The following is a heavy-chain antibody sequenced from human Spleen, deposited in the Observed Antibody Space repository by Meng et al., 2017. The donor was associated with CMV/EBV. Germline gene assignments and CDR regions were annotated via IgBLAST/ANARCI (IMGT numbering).Heavy chain of an antibody. CDR3: ARLLEWPSPLFDT. D-gene: IGHD3-3*01. V-gene: IGHV1-2*02. Sequence: KAPGYTFTGHFMHWVRQAPGQGPEWMGWINPNSDDTQYAQKFQGRVTMTTDTSIRTVYMDLSRLKSDDTAVYYCARLLEWPSPLFDTWGQGTLVTVSS. CDR1: GYTFTGHF. J-gene: IGHJ4*02. CDR2: INPNSDDT.